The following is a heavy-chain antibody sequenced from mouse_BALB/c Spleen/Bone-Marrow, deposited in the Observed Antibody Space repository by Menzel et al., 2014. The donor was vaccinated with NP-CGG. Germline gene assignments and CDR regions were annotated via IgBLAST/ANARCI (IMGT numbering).Heavy chain of an antibody. CDR3: SKVYGNYFDY. CDR2: ISTGGTYT. D-gene: IGHD2-1*01. Sequence: EVQVVESGGGLVKPGGSLKLSCSASGFTFSSSIMSWVRQTPEKRLEWVATISTGGTYTYYPDSVKGRFTISRDNAKNTLYLQMSSLKSEDTAMYYCSKVYGNYFDYWGQGTTLTVSS. V-gene: IGHV5-6-4*01. J-gene: IGHJ2*01. CDR1: GFTFSSSI.